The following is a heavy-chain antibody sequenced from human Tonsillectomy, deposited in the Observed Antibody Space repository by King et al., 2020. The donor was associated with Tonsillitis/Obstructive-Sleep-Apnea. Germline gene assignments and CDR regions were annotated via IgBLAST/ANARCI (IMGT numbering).Heavy chain of an antibody. V-gene: IGHV4-59*08. CDR2: IYYSGST. CDR1: GGSISSYY. CDR3: ARHGQLLHGYYYYDMDV. J-gene: IGHJ6*02. Sequence: VQLQESGPGLVKPSETLSLTCTVSGGSISSYYWSWIRQPPGKGLEWIGYIYYSGSTNYNPSLKSRGTISVDTSKNQFSLKLSSVTAADTAVYYCARHGQLLHGYYYYDMDVWGQGTTVTVSS. D-gene: IGHD2-2*01.